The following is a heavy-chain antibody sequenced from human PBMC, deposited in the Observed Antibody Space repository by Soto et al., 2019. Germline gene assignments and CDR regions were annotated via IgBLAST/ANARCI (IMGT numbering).Heavy chain of an antibody. V-gene: IGHV3-30*18. CDR1: GFTFSSYG. CDR2: ISYDGSNK. D-gene: IGHD3-22*01. CDR3: VQDLYYYDSSGYIHC. J-gene: IGHJ4*02. Sequence: GGSLRLSCAASGFTFSSYGMHWVRQAPGKGLEWVAVISYDGSNKYYADSVKGRFTLSRDNSKNTLYLQMNSWTAEATAVLDCVQDLYYYDSSGYIHCWRQGTLVTSPQ.